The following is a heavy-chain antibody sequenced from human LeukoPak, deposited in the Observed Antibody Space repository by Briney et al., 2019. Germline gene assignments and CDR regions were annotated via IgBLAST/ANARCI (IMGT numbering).Heavy chain of an antibody. Sequence: PSETLSLTCAVYGGSFSIYHWSWIRQPPGKGLKWIAEINHSESTNYNPSLKSRVTISVDTSKNQVSLKLNSVTAADTAVYYCARGLGGGNSVYFDLWGRGTLVTVSS. J-gene: IGHJ2*01. CDR1: GGSFSIYH. V-gene: IGHV4-34*01. D-gene: IGHD4-23*01. CDR3: ARGLGGGNSVYFDL. CDR2: INHSEST.